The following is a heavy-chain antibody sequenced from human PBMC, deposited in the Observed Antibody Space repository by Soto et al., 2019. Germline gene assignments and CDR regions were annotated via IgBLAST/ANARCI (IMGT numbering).Heavy chain of an antibody. Sequence: YWGRRVLTIPGEGLVWVSRINSDGSSTSYAASVKGRFTISRDNAKNTLYLQMNSLRAEDTALYYCASEWTSSGWALDYWVKGTLVTVFS. V-gene: IGHV3-74*01. CDR3: ASEWTSSGWALDY. CDR2: INSDGSST. J-gene: IGHJ4*02. D-gene: IGHD6-19*01. CDR1: YW.